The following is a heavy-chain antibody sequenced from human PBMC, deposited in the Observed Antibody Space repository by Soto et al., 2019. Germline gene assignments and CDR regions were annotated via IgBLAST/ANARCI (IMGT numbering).Heavy chain of an antibody. CDR1: GFTFSSYG. CDR3: ARGIVVVTAPVAFDI. J-gene: IGHJ3*02. Sequence: QVQLVESGGGVVQPGRSLRLSCAASGFTFSSYGMHWVRQAPGKGLEWVAVIWYDGSNKYYADSVKGRFTISRDNSKNTLYLQMNSLRAEDTAVYYCARGIVVVTAPVAFDIWGQGTMVKVSS. CDR2: IWYDGSNK. V-gene: IGHV3-33*01. D-gene: IGHD2-21*02.